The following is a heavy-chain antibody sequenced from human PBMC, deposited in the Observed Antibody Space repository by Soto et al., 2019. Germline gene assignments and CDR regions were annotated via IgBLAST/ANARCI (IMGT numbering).Heavy chain of an antibody. J-gene: IGHJ6*02. CDR2: ISSSSSYI. V-gene: IGHV3-21*01. D-gene: IGHD3-3*01. CDR1: GFTFSSYS. CDR3: ARDMDYYTHYYYYYYGMDV. Sequence: EVQLVESGGGLVKPGGSLRLSCAASGFTFSSYSMNWVRQAPGKGLEWVSSISSSSSYIYYADSVKGRFTISRDNAKNSLYLQMNSLRAEDTAVYYCARDMDYYTHYYYYYYGMDVGGQGTTVTVSS.